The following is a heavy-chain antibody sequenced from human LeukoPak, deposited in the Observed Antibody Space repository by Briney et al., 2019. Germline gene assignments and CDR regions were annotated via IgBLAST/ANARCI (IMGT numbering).Heavy chain of an antibody. Sequence: SETLSLTCAVYGGSFSGYYWSWIRQPPGKGLEWIGYIYYSGSTNYNPSLKSRVTISVDTSKNQFSLKLSSVTAADTAVYYCARVMSLGSLRAYYYYYYMDVWGKGTTVTISS. CDR3: ARVMSLGSLRAYYYYYYMDV. V-gene: IGHV4-59*01. CDR2: IYYSGST. J-gene: IGHJ6*03. CDR1: GGSFSGYY. D-gene: IGHD3-10*01.